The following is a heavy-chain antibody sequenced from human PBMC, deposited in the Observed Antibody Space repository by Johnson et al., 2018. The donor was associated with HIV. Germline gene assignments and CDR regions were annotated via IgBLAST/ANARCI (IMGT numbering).Heavy chain of an antibody. CDR3: AKGSTLWNPRLGDAFDI. V-gene: IGHV3-20*04. D-gene: IGHD1-1*01. Sequence: VQLVESGGGVVQPGRSLRLSCAASEFTFSNYAIHWVRQAPGKGLEWVSGINWNGGSTDYADSVKGRFTISRDNAKNSLYLQMNSLRTEDTALSYWAKGSTLWNPRLGDAFDIWGQGTLVTVSS. CDR2: INWNGGST. J-gene: IGHJ3*02. CDR1: EFTFSNYA.